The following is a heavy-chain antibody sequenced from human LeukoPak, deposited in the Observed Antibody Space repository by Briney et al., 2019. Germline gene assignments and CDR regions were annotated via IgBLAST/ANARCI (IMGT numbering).Heavy chain of an antibody. CDR3: ARGVKPNPYYFDY. V-gene: IGHV1-69*05. Sequence: SVKVSRKASGGTFSSYAISWVRQAPGQGLEWMGRIIPIFGTANYAQKFQGRVTITTDESTSTAYMELSSLRSEDTAVYYCARGVKPNPYYFDYWGQGTLVTVSS. CDR1: GGTFSSYA. J-gene: IGHJ4*02. D-gene: IGHD2-21*01. CDR2: IIPIFGTA.